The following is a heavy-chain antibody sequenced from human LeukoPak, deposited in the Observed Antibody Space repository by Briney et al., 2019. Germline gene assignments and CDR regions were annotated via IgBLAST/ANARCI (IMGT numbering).Heavy chain of an antibody. D-gene: IGHD2-21*01. Sequence: ASVKVSCKASGYTFTSYGISWVRQAPGQGLEWMGWISAYNGNTNYAQKLQGRVTMTTDTSTSTAYMELRSLRSDDTAVYYCARAPSYCGGDGYFYWAESSQHWTQGTLVTVSS. V-gene: IGHV1-18*01. CDR1: GYTFTSYG. CDR3: ARAPSYCGGDGYFYWAESSQH. J-gene: IGHJ1*01. CDR2: ISAYNGNT.